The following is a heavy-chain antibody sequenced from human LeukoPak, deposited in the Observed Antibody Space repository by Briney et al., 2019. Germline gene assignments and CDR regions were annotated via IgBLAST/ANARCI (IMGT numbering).Heavy chain of an antibody. Sequence: GGSLRLSCAAPGFTFSSYGMHWVRQAPGKGLEWVAVISHDGSNKYYADSVKGRFTISRDNSKNTLYLQMNSLRAEDTAVYHCANGYTSGWTGYFQHWGQGTLVVVPS. CDR3: ANGYTSGWTGYFQH. V-gene: IGHV3-30*18. D-gene: IGHD6-19*01. CDR2: ISHDGSNK. CDR1: GFTFSSYG. J-gene: IGHJ1*01.